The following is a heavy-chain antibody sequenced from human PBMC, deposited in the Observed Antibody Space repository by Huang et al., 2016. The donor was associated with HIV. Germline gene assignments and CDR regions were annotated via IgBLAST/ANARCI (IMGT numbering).Heavy chain of an antibody. CDR3: ARDWSFGSSTSPAD. CDR2: INPKRGGT. J-gene: IGHJ4*02. D-gene: IGHD6-6*01. Sequence: QVQLVQSGAEVKNPGASVRVSCKASGYTFTASNIHWVRQAPGQGLEWRGWINPKRGGTIYAQRFQGRVTMTRDTTISTGHMDRRRIQSDDTAVYFCARDWSFGSSTSPADWGQGTLVTVSS. CDR1: GYTFTASN. V-gene: IGHV1-2*02.